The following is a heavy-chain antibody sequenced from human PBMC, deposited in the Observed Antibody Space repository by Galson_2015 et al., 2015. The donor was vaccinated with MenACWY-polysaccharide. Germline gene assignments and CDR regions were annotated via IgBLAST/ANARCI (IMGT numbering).Heavy chain of an antibody. Sequence: SLRLSCAASGFIVSSKYMTWVRQAPGKGLECVSIIYRDGNTQYTDSVKGRFTISRDNSKNTLYLQMNSLRPEDTAMYYCATGSMGWALDPWGQGTLVTVSS. CDR3: ATGSMGWALDP. V-gene: IGHV3-66*02. CDR1: GFIVSSKY. D-gene: IGHD2-2*01. CDR2: IYRDGNT. J-gene: IGHJ5*02.